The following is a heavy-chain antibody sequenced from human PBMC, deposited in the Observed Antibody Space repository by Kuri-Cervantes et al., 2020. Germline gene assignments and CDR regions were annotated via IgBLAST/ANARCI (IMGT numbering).Heavy chain of an antibody. CDR3: ATYSGSYGDY. D-gene: IGHD1-26*01. CDR1: GYSFTSDYH. CDR2: IHHSGIT. V-gene: IGHV4-38-2*02. Sequence: SETLSLTCTVSGYSFTSDYHWGWIRQPPGKGLEWIGTIHHSGITYYNPSLKSRVTISIDTSKNQFSLKVTSVTAADTAVYYCATYSGSYGDYWGQGTLVTVSS. J-gene: IGHJ4*02.